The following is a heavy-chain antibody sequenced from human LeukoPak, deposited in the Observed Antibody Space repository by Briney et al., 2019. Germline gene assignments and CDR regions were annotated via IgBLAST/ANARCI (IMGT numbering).Heavy chain of an antibody. J-gene: IGHJ6*03. Sequence: SETLSLTCAVYGGSFSGYYWSWIRQPPGKGLEWIGEINHSGSTNYNPSLKSRVTISVDTSKNQFSLKLSSVTAADTAVYYCARVASYYYYYMGVWGKGTTVTVSS. CDR1: GGSFSGYY. CDR2: INHSGST. V-gene: IGHV4-34*01. CDR3: ARVASYYYYYMGV.